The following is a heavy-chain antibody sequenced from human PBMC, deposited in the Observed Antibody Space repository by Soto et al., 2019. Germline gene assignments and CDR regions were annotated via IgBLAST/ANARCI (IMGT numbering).Heavy chain of an antibody. CDR1: GGTFSSYA. V-gene: IGHV1-3*01. CDR2: INAGNGNT. J-gene: IGHJ4*02. Sequence: ASVKVSCKASGGTFSSYAMHWVRQAPGQRLEWMGWINAGNGNTKYAQKFQERVTITRDMSTSTAYMELSSLRSEDTAVYYCAADSGDYDPLFDYWGQGTLVTVSS. CDR3: AADSGDYDPLFDY. D-gene: IGHD4-17*01.